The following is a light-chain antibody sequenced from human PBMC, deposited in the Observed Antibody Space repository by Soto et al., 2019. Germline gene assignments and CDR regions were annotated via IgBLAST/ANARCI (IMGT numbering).Light chain of an antibody. CDR2: RDN. J-gene: IGLJ3*02. CDR1: YIASRN. V-gene: IGLV3-9*01. CDR3: QVWDSSTYVV. Sequence: SYELTQPLSVSVALGQTARITCGGNYIASRNVHWYQQKPGQAPVLVIYRDNNRPSGLPERFSGSNSGNTATLTISRAQAGHEADYYCQVWDSSTYVVFGGGTKLTVL.